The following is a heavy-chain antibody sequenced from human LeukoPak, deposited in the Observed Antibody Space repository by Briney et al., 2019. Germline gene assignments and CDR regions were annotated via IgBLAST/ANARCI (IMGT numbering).Heavy chain of an antibody. Sequence: GGSLRLSCAASGFTFSSYVMHWVRQAPGKGLEWVAVIWYDGSNKYYADSVKGRFTISRDNSKNTLYLQMNSLRAEDTAVYYCAREGDCSGGSCEGLDYWGQGTLVTVSS. CDR2: IWYDGSNK. CDR1: GFTFSSYV. CDR3: AREGDCSGGSCEGLDY. V-gene: IGHV3-33*01. J-gene: IGHJ4*02. D-gene: IGHD2-15*01.